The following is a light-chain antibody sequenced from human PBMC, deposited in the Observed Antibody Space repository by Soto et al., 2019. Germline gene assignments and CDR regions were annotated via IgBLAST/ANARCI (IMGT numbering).Light chain of an antibody. CDR2: GAS. V-gene: IGKV3-15*01. Sequence: EIVMTQSPAILSLSPGERATLSCRASQTVSSNLAWYQQKPGQAPRLLIHGASTRATGVPARFSGSGSGTEFTLTISSLKYEDLAVYDCQQDDKLPRTFGQGTKVDIK. J-gene: IGKJ1*01. CDR3: QQDDKLPRT. CDR1: QTVSSN.